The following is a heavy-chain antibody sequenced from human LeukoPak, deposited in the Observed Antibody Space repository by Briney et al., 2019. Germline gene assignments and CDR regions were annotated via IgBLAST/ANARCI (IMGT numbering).Heavy chain of an antibody. Sequence: ATEKVSCKASGYTFTDYYMHWVRQPPGQGLEWMGWINPNTGGTDYIQKFQGSVTMTRDTSISTAYMELNSLKSGDTAVYYCVRVVRRAAAHAGKWFDPWGQGTLVT. J-gene: IGHJ5*02. V-gene: IGHV1-2*02. CDR1: GYTFTDYY. CDR3: VRVVRRAAAHAGKWFDP. D-gene: IGHD6-13*01. CDR2: INPNTGGT.